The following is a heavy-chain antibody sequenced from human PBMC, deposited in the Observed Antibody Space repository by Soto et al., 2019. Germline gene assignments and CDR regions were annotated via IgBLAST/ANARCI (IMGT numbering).Heavy chain of an antibody. CDR1: GGSISSYY. V-gene: IGHV4-59*08. D-gene: IGHD5-18*01. CDR3: ARRYASYFDS. Sequence: QVQLQESGPGLVKPSETLSLTCTVSGGSISSYYWSWIRQPPGKGLEWIGYIYYSGSTNYTPSLTSRVTISVDTSKHQLSLKLSPVTAADTAVYYCARRYASYFDSWGQGTLVTVSS. J-gene: IGHJ4*02. CDR2: IYYSGST.